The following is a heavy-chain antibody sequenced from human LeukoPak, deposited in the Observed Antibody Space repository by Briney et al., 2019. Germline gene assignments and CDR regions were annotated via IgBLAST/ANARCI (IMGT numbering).Heavy chain of an antibody. D-gene: IGHD2-15*01. CDR2: INPSNGDT. CDR3: ARDFSTPQNILDY. CDR1: GYTFTGYY. J-gene: IGHJ4*02. Sequence: ASVKVSCKASGYTFTGYYMHWVRQAPGQGLEWMGIINPSNGDTTYAQKFQGRVTVTRDTSTSTVYMELSSLRSEDTAVYYCARDFSTPQNILDYWGQGTLVTVSS. V-gene: IGHV1-46*01.